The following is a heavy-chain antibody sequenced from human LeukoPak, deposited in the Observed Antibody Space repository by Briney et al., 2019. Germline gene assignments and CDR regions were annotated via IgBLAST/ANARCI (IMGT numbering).Heavy chain of an antibody. Sequence: GGSLRLSCAASGFTFDDYAMHWVRQAPGKGLEWVSGISWNSGSIGYADSVEGRFTISRDNAKNSLYLQMNSLRAEDTALYYCAKVGAGGSYYGWFDPWGQGTLVTVSS. CDR3: AKVGAGGSYYGWFDP. D-gene: IGHD1-26*01. CDR2: ISWNSGSI. J-gene: IGHJ5*02. CDR1: GFTFDDYA. V-gene: IGHV3-9*01.